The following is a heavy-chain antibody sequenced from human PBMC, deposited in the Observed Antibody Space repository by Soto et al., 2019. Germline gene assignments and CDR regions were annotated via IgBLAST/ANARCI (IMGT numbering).Heavy chain of an antibody. J-gene: IGHJ3*01. D-gene: IGHD1-26*01. Sequence: EVQLVESGGGLVRSGGSLRLSCAASGFTFSYYWMHWVRQAPGKGLVWVSRIHSDGSSTTYADFVKGRFIISRDNARNTVDLQMNSVRVEDTAVYYCARGDRGAFDLWGQGTVVTVSS. CDR1: GFTFSYYW. CDR2: IHSDGSST. V-gene: IGHV3-74*01. CDR3: ARGDRGAFDL.